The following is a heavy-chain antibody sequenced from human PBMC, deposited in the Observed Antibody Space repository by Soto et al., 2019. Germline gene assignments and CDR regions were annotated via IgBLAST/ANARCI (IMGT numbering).Heavy chain of an antibody. D-gene: IGHD6-13*01. V-gene: IGHV3-48*03. Sequence: EVQLVESGGGLVQPGGSLRLSCAASGFTFSSYEMNWVRQAPGKGLEWVSYISSSGSTIYYADSVKGRFTISRDNAKNSLYLPMNSLRAEDTAVYDCARGSAAAGPHFDYWGQGTLVTVSS. CDR3: ARGSAAAGPHFDY. CDR1: GFTFSSYE. J-gene: IGHJ4*02. CDR2: ISSSGSTI.